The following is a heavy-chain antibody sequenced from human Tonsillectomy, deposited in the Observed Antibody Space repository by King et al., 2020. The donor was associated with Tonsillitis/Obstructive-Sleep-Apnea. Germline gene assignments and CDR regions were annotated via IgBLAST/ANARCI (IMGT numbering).Heavy chain of an antibody. J-gene: IGHJ4*02. CDR1: GYTFTSYG. CDR3: ARDWGRHQLLEDKTIDF. V-gene: IGHV1-18*01. CDR2: ISAYNGNT. Sequence: QLVQSGAEVKKPGASVKVSCKASGYTFTSYGISWVRQAPGQGLEWVGWISAYNGNTNYAQKLKGRITLSTDTSTSTAYMELRSLRSDDTAVYYCARDWGRHQLLEDKTIDFWGQGTLVAISS. D-gene: IGHD2-2*01.